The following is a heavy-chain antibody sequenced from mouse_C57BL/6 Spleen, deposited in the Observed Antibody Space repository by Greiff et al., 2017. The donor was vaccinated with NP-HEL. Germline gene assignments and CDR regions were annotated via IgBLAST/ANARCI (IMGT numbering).Heavy chain of an antibody. CDR1: GYSITSGYY. CDR2: ISYDGSN. V-gene: IGHV3-6*01. D-gene: IGHD3-3*01. Sequence: EVQLVESGPGLVKPSQSLSLTCSVTGYSITSGYYWNWIRQFPGNKLEWMGYISYDGSNNYNPSLKNRISITRDTSKNQFFLKLNSVTTEDTATYYCARGGISGDFYAMDYWGQGTSVTVSS. CDR3: ARGGISGDFYAMDY. J-gene: IGHJ4*01.